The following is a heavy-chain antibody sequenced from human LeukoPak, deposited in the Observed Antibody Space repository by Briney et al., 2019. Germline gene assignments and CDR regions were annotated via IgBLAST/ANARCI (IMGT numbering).Heavy chain of an antibody. CDR2: ISDNGGTE. V-gene: IGHV3-23*01. D-gene: IGHD6-19*01. CDR1: QFMFSTYA. CDR3: AKRGPVTGTKYFDY. J-gene: IGHJ4*02. Sequence: GGSLRLSCAASQFMFSTYAMYWVRQPPGKGLEWVSGISDNGGTEYYADSVKGRFTISRDNSKNMLYLHMNSLRAEDTAVYYCAKRGPVTGTKYFDYWGQGTLVTVSS.